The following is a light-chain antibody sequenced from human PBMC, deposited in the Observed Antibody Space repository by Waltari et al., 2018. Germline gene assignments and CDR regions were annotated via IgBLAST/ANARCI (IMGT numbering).Light chain of an antibody. Sequence: QSVLTQPPSVSGAPGQRVTISCTGSGPNIGAGYDVPWYQPLPRAAPNLLIYGSTSRPLGVPDRFFGSTSGTSASLAITGLQAEDEADYYCQSYDTSLRVVFGGGTKLTVL. CDR3: QSYDTSLRVV. V-gene: IGLV1-40*01. CDR2: GST. CDR1: GPNIGAGYD. J-gene: IGLJ2*01.